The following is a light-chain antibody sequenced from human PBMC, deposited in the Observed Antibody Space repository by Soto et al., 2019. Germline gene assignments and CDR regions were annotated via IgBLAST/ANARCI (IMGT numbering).Light chain of an antibody. CDR2: DVR. CDR3: SSYTSTSTYV. Sequence: QSVLTQPASVSGSPGQSITISCPGTSSDVGGYNFVSWYQQHPGKAPKLMIYDVRNRPSGVSNRFSGSKSVNTASLTISGLQAEDEADYYCSSYTSTSTYVFGTGTKVTVL. CDR1: SSDVGGYNF. V-gene: IGLV2-14*01. J-gene: IGLJ1*01.